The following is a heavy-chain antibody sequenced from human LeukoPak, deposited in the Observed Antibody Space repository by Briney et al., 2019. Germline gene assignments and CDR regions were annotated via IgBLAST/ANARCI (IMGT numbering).Heavy chain of an antibody. CDR1: GFTFSSYS. D-gene: IGHD6-13*01. Sequence: GGSLRLSCAASGFTFSSYSMNWVRQAPGKGLEWVSYISSSSSTIHYADSVKGRFTISTDNAKNSLYLQMYSLRAEDTAVYYCARDRYSTFDYWGQGTLDTVSS. V-gene: IGHV3-48*01. CDR2: ISSSSSTI. CDR3: ARDRYSTFDY. J-gene: IGHJ4*02.